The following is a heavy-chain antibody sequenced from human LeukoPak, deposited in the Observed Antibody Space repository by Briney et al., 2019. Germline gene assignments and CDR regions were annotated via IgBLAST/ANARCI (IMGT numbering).Heavy chain of an antibody. V-gene: IGHV4-4*02. CDR1: GGSISSSNW. J-gene: IGHJ4*02. Sequence: SETLSLTCAVSGGSISSSNWWSWVRQPPGKGLEWIGEIYHSGSTNYNPSLKSRVTISVDKSKNQFSLKLSSVTAEDTAVYYCAKDPYTMIRRYFDYWGQGTLVTVSS. CDR2: IYHSGST. D-gene: IGHD3-22*01. CDR3: AKDPYTMIRRYFDY.